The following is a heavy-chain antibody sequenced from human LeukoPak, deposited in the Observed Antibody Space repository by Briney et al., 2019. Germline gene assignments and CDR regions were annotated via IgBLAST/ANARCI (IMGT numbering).Heavy chain of an antibody. D-gene: IGHD4-17*01. V-gene: IGHV3-23*01. Sequence: GGSLRLSCAASVFTFSSYAMRWVRQAPGKGLEWVSSISSSGGSTYYADSVKGRFTISRDNSKNTLFLQMNSLRAEDTAVYSCAKYYGDHYYYYYMDVWGKGTTVTVSS. CDR3: AKYYGDHYYYYYMDV. CDR1: VFTFSSYA. CDR2: ISSSGGST. J-gene: IGHJ6*03.